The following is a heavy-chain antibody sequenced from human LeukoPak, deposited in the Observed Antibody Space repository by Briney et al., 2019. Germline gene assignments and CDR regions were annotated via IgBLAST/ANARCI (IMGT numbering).Heavy chain of an antibody. CDR2: IKQDGSEK. Sequence: PGGSLRLSCAASGFTFSSYWMSWVRQAPGKGLEWVANIKQDGSEKYYVDSVKGRFTISRDNAKNSLYLRMNSLRAEDTAVYYCARPRVTTGTRVTRAYYFDYWGQGTLVTVSS. CDR3: ARPRVTTGTRVTRAYYFDY. CDR1: GFTFSSYW. V-gene: IGHV3-7*01. D-gene: IGHD1-1*01. J-gene: IGHJ4*02.